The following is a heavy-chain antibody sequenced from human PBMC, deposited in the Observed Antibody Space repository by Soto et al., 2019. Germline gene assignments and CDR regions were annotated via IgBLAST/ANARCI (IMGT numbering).Heavy chain of an antibody. D-gene: IGHD2-2*01. Sequence: SVKVSCKASGGTFSSYAISWVRQAPGQGLEWMGGIIPIFGTANYAQKFQGRVTITADESTSTAYMELSSLRSEDTAVYYCASSGRSSTSWPFDYWGQGTLVTVSS. V-gene: IGHV1-69*13. CDR2: IIPIFGTA. CDR3: ASSGRSSTSWPFDY. J-gene: IGHJ4*02. CDR1: GGTFSSYA.